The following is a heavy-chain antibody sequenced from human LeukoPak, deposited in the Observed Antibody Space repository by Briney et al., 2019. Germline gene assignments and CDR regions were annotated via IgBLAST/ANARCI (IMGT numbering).Heavy chain of an antibody. Sequence: PSQTLSLTCTVSGGSISSGDYYWSWIRQPPGKGLEWIGYIYYSGSTYYNPSLKSRVTISVDTSKNQFSLKLSSVTAADTAVYYCARGADTRTYYDFWSGYLRTPYYYYGMDVWGQGTTVTVSS. CDR1: GGSISSGDYY. D-gene: IGHD3-3*01. CDR3: ARGADTRTYYDFWSGYLRTPYYYYGMDV. J-gene: IGHJ6*02. V-gene: IGHV4-30-4*01. CDR2: IYYSGST.